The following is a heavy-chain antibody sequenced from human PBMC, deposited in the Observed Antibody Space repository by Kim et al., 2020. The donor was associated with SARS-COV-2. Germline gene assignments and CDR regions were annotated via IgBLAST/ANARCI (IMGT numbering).Heavy chain of an antibody. D-gene: IGHD3-10*01. V-gene: IGHV4-34*01. CDR3: ARGSGLRYGMDV. CDR2: T. J-gene: IGHJ6*02. Sequence: TNYSPSLKSRVTMSVDTSKNQFSLRLNSVTAADTALYCCARGSGLRYGMDVWGQGTTVTVSS.